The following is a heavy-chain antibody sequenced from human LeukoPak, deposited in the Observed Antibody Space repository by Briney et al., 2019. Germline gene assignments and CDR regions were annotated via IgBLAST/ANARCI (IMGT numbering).Heavy chain of an antibody. J-gene: IGHJ4*02. CDR2: IYYSGST. CDR3: ARQTPPSPRSGWYPPPDF. Sequence: KPSETLSPTCAVYGGSFSGYYWSWIRQPPGKGLEWIGHIYYSGSTNYNPSLKSRVTMSVDTSKNQFPLKVFSVTAADTGVYYCARQTPPSPRSGWYPPPDFWGQGTLVTVSS. CDR1: GGSFSGYY. D-gene: IGHD6-19*01. V-gene: IGHV4-59*08.